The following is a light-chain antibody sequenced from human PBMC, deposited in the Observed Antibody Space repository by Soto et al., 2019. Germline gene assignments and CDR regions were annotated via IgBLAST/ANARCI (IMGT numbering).Light chain of an antibody. J-gene: IGLJ1*01. Sequence: SALTQPRSVSGSPGQSVTISCTGTYSDVGGYKYVSWYQQHPGKAPKLMISDVTERPSGVPDRFSGSKSGNTASLTISGLQAEDEADYYCCSYAGKYTYVFGTGTKVTVL. CDR3: CSYAGKYTYV. CDR1: YSDVGGYKY. CDR2: DVT. V-gene: IGLV2-11*01.